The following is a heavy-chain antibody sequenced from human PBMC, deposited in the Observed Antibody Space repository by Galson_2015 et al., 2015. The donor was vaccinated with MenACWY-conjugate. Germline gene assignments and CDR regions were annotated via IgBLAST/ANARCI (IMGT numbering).Heavy chain of an antibody. D-gene: IGHD6-19*01. V-gene: IGHV3-23*01. CDR1: GITFSNYA. CDR2: ISASGVST. CDR3: TKDRSKSGWYYFDY. Sequence: SLRLSCAASGITFSNYAMSWVRQAPGKGLEWVAGISASGVSTGYADSVKGRLTISRDNSKNTLYLQIHSLRPEDTAVYYCTKDRSKSGWYYFDYWGQGTLVTVSS. J-gene: IGHJ4*02.